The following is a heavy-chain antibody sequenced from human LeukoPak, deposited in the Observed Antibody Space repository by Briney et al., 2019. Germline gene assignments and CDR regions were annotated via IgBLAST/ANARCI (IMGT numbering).Heavy chain of an antibody. V-gene: IGHV3-30*18. CDR1: GFTFSSYA. CDR3: AKVGDNWDFDY. CDR2: ISYDGSNR. Sequence: GGSLRLSCAASGFTFSSYAMHWVRQAPGKGLEWVALISYDGSNRYYADSVKGRFTISRDNSKNTLYLQMNSLRGEDTAVYYCAKVGDNWDFDYWGQGTLVTVSS. J-gene: IGHJ4*02. D-gene: IGHD1-1*01.